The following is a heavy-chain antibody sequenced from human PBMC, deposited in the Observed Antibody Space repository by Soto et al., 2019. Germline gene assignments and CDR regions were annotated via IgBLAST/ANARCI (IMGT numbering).Heavy chain of an antibody. J-gene: IGHJ6*02. CDR3: TTLGSHYYYHNFDG. CDR1: GFTFSNAW. V-gene: IGHV3-15*07. CDR2: IKMKSEGATR. Sequence: EVKLVESGGGLVTPGGSLRLSCAASGFTFSNAWMNWVRQAPGKGLEWVGLIKMKSEGATRHYAAPVNGRFAISRDDSESTLYLQMSSLKAEDTAVYYCTTLGSHYYYHNFDGWGQGTTVTVSS.